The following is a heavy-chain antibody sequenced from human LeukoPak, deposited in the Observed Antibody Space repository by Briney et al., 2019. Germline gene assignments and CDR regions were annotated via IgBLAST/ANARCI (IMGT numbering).Heavy chain of an antibody. Sequence: GGSLRLSCAASGFTFSNAWMSWVRQAPGKGLEWVGRIKSKTDGGTTDYAAPVKGRFTISRDDSKNTLYLQMNSLKTEDTAVYYCTTGDQPDIVVVPAATNDYWGQGTLVTVSS. CDR3: TTGDQPDIVVVPAATNDY. J-gene: IGHJ4*02. D-gene: IGHD2-2*01. V-gene: IGHV3-15*01. CDR2: IKSKTDGGTT. CDR1: GFTFSNAW.